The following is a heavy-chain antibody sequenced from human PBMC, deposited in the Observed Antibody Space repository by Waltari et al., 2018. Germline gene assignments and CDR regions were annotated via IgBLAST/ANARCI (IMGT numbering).Heavy chain of an antibody. Sequence: EVQLVESGGGLVQPGGSLRLSCAASGFTFSSYWMSWVRQAPGKGLEWVANIKQDGSEKYDGDSVKGRFTISRDNAKNSLYLQMNSLRAEDTAVYYCARGNFPSGSYTFEEYYFDYWGQGTLVTVSS. V-gene: IGHV3-7*01. CDR1: GFTFSSYW. D-gene: IGHD1-26*01. CDR2: IKQDGSEK. CDR3: ARGNFPSGSYTFEEYYFDY. J-gene: IGHJ4*02.